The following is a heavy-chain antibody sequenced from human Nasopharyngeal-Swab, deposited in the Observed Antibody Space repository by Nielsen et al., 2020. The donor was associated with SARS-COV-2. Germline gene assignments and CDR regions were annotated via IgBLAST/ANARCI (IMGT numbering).Heavy chain of an antibody. CDR3: TRDFYTGSYYESFDV. V-gene: IGHV3-48*02. CDR1: GFSFSTFT. CDR2: INVDSRDI. J-gene: IGHJ3*01. Sequence: GESLKISCVASGFSFSTFTMHWVRQPPGKGLEWVSYINVDSRDIHYGDPVRGRFTISRDNARNSLYLQMNGLRDEDTAVYYCTRDFYTGSYYESFDVWGQGTLVTVSS. D-gene: IGHD1-26*01.